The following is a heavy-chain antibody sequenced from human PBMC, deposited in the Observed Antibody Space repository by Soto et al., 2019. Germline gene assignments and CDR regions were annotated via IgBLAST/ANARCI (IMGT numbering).Heavy chain of an antibody. D-gene: IGHD5-18*01. CDR1: GFTFSSYA. CDR3: AQEEGYIYGYFDD. CDR2: ISGSGGST. J-gene: IGHJ4*02. V-gene: IGHV3-23*01. Sequence: EVQLLESGGGLVQPGGSLRLSCAASGFTFSSYAMSWVRQAPGKGLEWVSAISGSGGSTYYADSVKGRFTISRDNSKNTLYLQMNSLRAEHTSVYYCAQEEGYIYGYFDDCGQGTLVTVAS.